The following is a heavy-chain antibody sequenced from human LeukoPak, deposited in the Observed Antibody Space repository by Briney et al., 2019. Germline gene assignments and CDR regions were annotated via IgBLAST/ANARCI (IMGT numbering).Heavy chain of an antibody. V-gene: IGHV3-21*01. CDR2: ISTRSSYI. J-gene: IGHJ4*02. CDR3: ARGSTGGYSGYFDY. Sequence: RVSSISTRSSYIYYTDSVKGRFTISRDNAKHSLHLQMNSLRAEDTSLYYCARGSTGGYSGYFDYWGQGTLVSVSS. D-gene: IGHD5-12*01.